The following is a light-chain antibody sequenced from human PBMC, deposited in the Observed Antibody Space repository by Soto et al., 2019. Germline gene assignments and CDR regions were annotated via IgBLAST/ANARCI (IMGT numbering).Light chain of an antibody. CDR3: GTWDNSLKEYV. Sequence: QAVVTQPPSVSAAPGQKVTISCYGSSSNIGSKSVSWFQQLPGTAPKLLVYDNNKRPSGIPDRISGSKSGTSATLGITGVQAADEADYYCGTWDNSLKEYVFGTGTKLTVL. CDR2: DNN. V-gene: IGLV1-51*01. J-gene: IGLJ1*01. CDR1: SSNIGSKS.